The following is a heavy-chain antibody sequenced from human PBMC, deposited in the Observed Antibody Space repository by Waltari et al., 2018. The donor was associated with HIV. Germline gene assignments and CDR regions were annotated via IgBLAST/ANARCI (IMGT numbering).Heavy chain of an antibody. CDR3: AREGNYYGYED. D-gene: IGHD3-16*01. V-gene: IGHV4-59*01. J-gene: IGHJ4*02. CDR1: GGSMNNYY. CDR2: IYYRGST. Sequence: QVQLQESGPGLVKPSETLSLICTVPGGSMNNYYWNWIRQPPGKALEWIGSIYYRGSTNYNPSLKGRVAISVDTSKKQFYLNLRSVTAADTAVYFCAREGNYYGYEDWGQGTLVTVSS.